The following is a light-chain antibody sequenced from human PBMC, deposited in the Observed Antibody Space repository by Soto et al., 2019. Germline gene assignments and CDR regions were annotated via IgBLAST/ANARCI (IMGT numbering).Light chain of an antibody. J-gene: IGKJ2*01. CDR3: QQYENLRLHT. CDR2: DAS. V-gene: IGKV1-33*01. Sequence: DIQMTQSPSSLSASVGERVTIPCRANEDISNYLNWYQQKPGRAPKLLIYDASTLETGVPSRFSGSGSGTHFTFTISSLQPEDVGTYYCQQYENLRLHTFGPGTKL. CDR1: EDISNY.